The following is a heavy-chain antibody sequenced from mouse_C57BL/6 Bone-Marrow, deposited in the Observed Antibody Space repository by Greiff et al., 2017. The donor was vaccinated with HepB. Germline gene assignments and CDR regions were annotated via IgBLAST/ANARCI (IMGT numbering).Heavy chain of an antibody. D-gene: IGHD2-4*01. CDR2: SRNKANDYTT. V-gene: IGHV7-1*01. J-gene: IGHJ2*01. CDR1: GFTFSDFY. Sequence: EVMLVESGGGLVQSGRSLRLSCATSGFTFSDFYMEWVRQAPGKGLEWIAASRNKANDYTTEYSASVKGRFIVSRDTSQSILYLQMNALRAEDTAIYYCARGRYDYDEGAFFDYWGQGTTLTVSS. CDR3: ARGRYDYDEGAFFDY.